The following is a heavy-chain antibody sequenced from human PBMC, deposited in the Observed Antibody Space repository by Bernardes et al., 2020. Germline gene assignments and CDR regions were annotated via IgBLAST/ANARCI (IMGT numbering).Heavy chain of an antibody. CDR3: ARIQLRHSYFDY. D-gene: IGHD1-1*01. V-gene: IGHV3-74*01. CDR2: IYTDGT. J-gene: IGHJ4*02. Sequence: GGSLRLSCEASGFTLSSYWMHWVRQAPGKGLVWVSRIYTDGTYYADSVKGRFTISRDTAKNTLFLQMNNLRVDDTAVYYCARIQLRHSYFDYWGQGTLVTVSS. CDR1: GFTLSSYW.